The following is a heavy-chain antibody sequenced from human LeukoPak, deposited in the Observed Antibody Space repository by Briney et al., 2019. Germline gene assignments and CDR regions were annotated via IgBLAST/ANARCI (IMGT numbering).Heavy chain of an antibody. CDR3: ARDKVPGDY. D-gene: IGHD1-1*01. CDR1: GDSISPYY. CDR2: IYYSGDA. J-gene: IGHJ4*02. V-gene: IGHV4-59*01. Sequence: SETLSLTCTVSGDSISPYYWNWIRQPPGKGLEWIGYIYYSGDADYNPALKSRVTISIDTSKNQFSLKLSSVTAADTAVYFCARDKVPGDYWGQGTLVTVSS.